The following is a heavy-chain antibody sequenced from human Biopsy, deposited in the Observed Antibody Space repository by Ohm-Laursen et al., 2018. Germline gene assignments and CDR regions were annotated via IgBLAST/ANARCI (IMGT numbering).Heavy chain of an antibody. D-gene: IGHD3-10*01. CDR3: ARDRGYYYYYGMDV. CDR2: FAPENGKT. CDR1: GYAVTEFS. J-gene: IGHJ6*02. V-gene: IGHV1-24*01. Sequence: SSVKVSCKVSGYAVTEFSMHWVRQAPGKGLEWMGGFAPENGKTIYAQKFQGRVTMTEDTSTDTAYMELSSLRSDDTAVYYCARDRGYYYYYGMDVWGQGTTVTVSS.